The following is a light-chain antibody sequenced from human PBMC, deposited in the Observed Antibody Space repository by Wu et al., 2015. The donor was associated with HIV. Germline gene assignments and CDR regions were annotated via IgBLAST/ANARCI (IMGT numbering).Light chain of an antibody. V-gene: IGKV1-5*03. CDR2: KAS. Sequence: DIHMTQSPSTLSASVGDRVTITCRASQGISSWLAWYQQKPGQPPKLLIYKASTLESGVPSRFSGRGSGTEFTLSISSLQPDDFATYYCQQYSSYQNSFGQGTKAGDQ. CDR1: QGISSW. CDR3: QQYSSYQNS. J-gene: IGKJ2*03.